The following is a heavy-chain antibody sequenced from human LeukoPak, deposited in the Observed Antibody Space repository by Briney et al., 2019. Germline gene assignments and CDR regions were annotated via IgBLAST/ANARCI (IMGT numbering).Heavy chain of an antibody. V-gene: IGHV3-23*01. CDR3: ARHGYSYGSPWWVAGSDYYYGMDV. CDR1: GFTFSSYA. CDR2: ISGSGGST. D-gene: IGHD5-18*01. J-gene: IGHJ6*02. Sequence: GGSLRLSCAASGFTFSSYAMSWVRQAPGKGLEWVSAISGSGGSTYYADSVKGRFTISRDNSKNTLYLQMNSLRAEDTAVYYCARHGYSYGSPWWVAGSDYYYGMDVWGQGTTVTVSS.